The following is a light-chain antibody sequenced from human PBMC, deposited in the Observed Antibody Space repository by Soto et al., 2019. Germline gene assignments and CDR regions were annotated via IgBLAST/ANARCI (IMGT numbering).Light chain of an antibody. J-gene: IGKJ2*01. Sequence: DIVMTQSPDSLAVSLGERATLNCKSSQGVLYRSDSKNYLAWYQQKPGQPPKLLIYWASTRASGVHDRFSGRGSGTDCTLTISSQQAEDGAVSSCQHYYESTYNFGQGTKLEIK. CDR1: QGVLYRSDSKNY. CDR3: QHYYESTYN. CDR2: WAS. V-gene: IGKV4-1*01.